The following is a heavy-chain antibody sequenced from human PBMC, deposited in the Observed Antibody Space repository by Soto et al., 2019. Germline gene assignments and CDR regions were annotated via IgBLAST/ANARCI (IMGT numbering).Heavy chain of an antibody. CDR2: IYHSGST. D-gene: IGHD2-2*01. CDR1: CGAISSRNW. J-gene: IGHJ6*02. Sequence: XTLSLSCAVSCGAISSRNWWSCVRQPPGKGLEWIGEIYHSGSTNYNPSLKSRVTISVDKSKNHFSLKLSYVTAADTAVYYCARDEYWSSTSCYETGMDVWGQATTVTVSS. CDR3: ARDEYWSSTSCYETGMDV. V-gene: IGHV4-4*02.